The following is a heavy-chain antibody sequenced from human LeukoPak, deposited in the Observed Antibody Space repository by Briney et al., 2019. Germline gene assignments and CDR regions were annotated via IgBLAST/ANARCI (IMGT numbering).Heavy chain of an antibody. CDR3: ARDQAYCGGDCANN. Sequence: PSETLSLTCAVSGGSISSGGYSWSWIRQPPGKGLEWIGYIYHSGSTYYNPSLKSRVTISVDRSKNQFSLKLSSVTAADTAVYYCARDQAYCGGDCANNWGQGTLVTVSS. V-gene: IGHV4-30-2*01. J-gene: IGHJ4*02. D-gene: IGHD2-21*02. CDR1: GGSISSGGYS. CDR2: IYHSGST.